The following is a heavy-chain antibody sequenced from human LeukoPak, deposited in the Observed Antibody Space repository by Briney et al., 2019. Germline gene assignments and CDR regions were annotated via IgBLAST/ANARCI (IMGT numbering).Heavy chain of an antibody. J-gene: IGHJ6*03. CDR2: ISTSGNT. Sequence: SETLSLTCTVSGGSINVFYWSWIRQPAGKGLQWIGRISTSGNTDYNPSLKSRVTMSVDTSKNQFSLKLSSVTAADTAVYYCARGLWFGELLGGDYYYYMDVWGKGTTVTISS. D-gene: IGHD3-10*01. CDR3: ARGLWFGELLGGDYYYYMDV. V-gene: IGHV4-4*07. CDR1: GGSINVFY.